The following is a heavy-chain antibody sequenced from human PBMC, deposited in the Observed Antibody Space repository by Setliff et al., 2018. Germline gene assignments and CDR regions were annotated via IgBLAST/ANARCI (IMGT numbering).Heavy chain of an antibody. V-gene: IGHV1-2*02. Sequence: VSCKASGYTFTGYYMHWVRQAPGQGLEWMGWIIPNSGGRNYAQKFQGRVTMTRDTSINTAYMELSSLRSEDTAVYYCARDGISWLMWFDPWGQGTLVTVSS. CDR2: IIPNSGGR. J-gene: IGHJ5*02. CDR3: ARDGISWLMWFDP. CDR1: GYTFTGYY. D-gene: IGHD3-16*01.